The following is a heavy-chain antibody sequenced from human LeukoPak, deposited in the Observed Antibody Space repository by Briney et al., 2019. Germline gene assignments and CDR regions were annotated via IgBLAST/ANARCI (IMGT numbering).Heavy chain of an antibody. CDR2: INDSGST. CDR3: AGGRLPWSGGRCPPGY. J-gene: IGHJ4*01. V-gene: IGHV4-34*01. CDR1: GGSFSGYY. Sequence: SETLSLTCAVYGGSFSGYYWSWIRQPPGKGLEWIGEINDSGSTNYNPSVKSRVTISVDTSKNPFSLKLSTVTAEDTAVYYWAGGRLPWSGGRCPPGYWGQGTLVTV. D-gene: IGHD2-15*01.